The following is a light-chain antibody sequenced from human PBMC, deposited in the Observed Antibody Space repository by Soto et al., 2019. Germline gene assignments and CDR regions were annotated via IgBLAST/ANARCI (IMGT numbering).Light chain of an antibody. CDR3: QQYGSSPPYP. Sequence: EIVLTQSPGTLSLSQGVRATLSCRASQSVSRDLAWYQQKPGQAPRLLIYDASSRATGIPDRFSVSGSGTDFTLTISRLEPEDFAVYYCQQYGSSPPYPFGQGTKVELK. V-gene: IGKV3-20*01. CDR1: QSVSRD. J-gene: IGKJ2*01. CDR2: DAS.